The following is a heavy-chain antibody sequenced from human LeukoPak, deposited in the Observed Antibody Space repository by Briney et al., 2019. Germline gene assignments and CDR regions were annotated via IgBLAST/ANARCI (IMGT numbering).Heavy chain of an antibody. J-gene: IGHJ4*02. Sequence: GGSLRLSWAASGFPFGSYAMSWVRQTPGKSLGWFSIFTNGGVTTYYADSVRGRFTISRDNSKNILYLQMNSLRAEDTAVYYCVKLSSGSGSKFGFDAWGQGTLVTVSS. D-gene: IGHD6-19*01. V-gene: IGHV3-23*01. CDR1: GFPFGSYA. CDR3: VKLSSGSGSKFGFDA. CDR2: FTNGGVTT.